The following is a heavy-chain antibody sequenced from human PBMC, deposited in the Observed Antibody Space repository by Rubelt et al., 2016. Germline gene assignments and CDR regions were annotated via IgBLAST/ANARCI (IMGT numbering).Heavy chain of an antibody. Sequence: GGGVVQPGRSLRLSCVASGFTFSSYGMHWVRQAPGKGLEWLAVVAYDGVDKKSADSVKGRVTISRDNSKNTVYLQMNSLRAEDTAVYYCARDSAPDTPPNNWFDSWGQGTVVTVSS. V-gene: IGHV3-30*03. CDR1: GFTFSSYG. D-gene: IGHD5-18*01. J-gene: IGHJ5*01. CDR3: ARDSAPDTPPNNWFDS. CDR2: VAYDGVDK.